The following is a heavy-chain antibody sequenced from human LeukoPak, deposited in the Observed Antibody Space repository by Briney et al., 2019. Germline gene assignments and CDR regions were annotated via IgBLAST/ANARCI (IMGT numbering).Heavy chain of an antibody. CDR1: GITFSSYA. CDR2: ISTSGGTT. CDR3: VKGGVTIIRGVIFDY. D-gene: IGHD3-10*01. Sequence: PGGSLRLSCSASGITFSSYAMHWVRQAPGKGLEYVSAISTSGGTTYYAHSVKGRSTISRDNSKNTLYLQMSSLRPEDTAVYYCVKGGVTIIRGVIFDYWGQGTLVTVSS. V-gene: IGHV3-64D*06. J-gene: IGHJ4*02.